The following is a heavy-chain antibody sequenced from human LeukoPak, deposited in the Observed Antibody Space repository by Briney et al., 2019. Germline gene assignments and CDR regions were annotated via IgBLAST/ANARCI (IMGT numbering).Heavy chain of an antibody. J-gene: IGHJ4*02. Sequence: VGSLRLSCAASGFIFSSLWMSWVRQAAGKGLEWVASMKPDGSDKYYVDSVKGRFTISRDNTKNSLFLQMDSLRAEDTAVYYCARSNYDLRGQGTLVTVSS. CDR1: GFIFSSLW. CDR3: ARSNYDL. D-gene: IGHD3-3*01. CDR2: MKPDGSDK. V-gene: IGHV3-7*01.